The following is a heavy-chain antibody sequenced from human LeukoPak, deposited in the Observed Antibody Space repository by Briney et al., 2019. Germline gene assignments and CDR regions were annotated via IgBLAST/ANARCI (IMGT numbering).Heavy chain of an antibody. CDR2: IYYSGST. V-gene: IGHV4-59*01. CDR1: GGSISSYY. J-gene: IGHJ4*02. Sequence: PSETLSLTCTVSGGSISSYYSSWIRQPPGRGLEWIGYIYYSGSTNYNPSLKSRVTISVDTSKNQFSLKLSSVTAADTAVYYCARFGAYGHLGYYFDYWGQGTLVTVSS. CDR3: ARFGAYGHLGYYFDY. D-gene: IGHD5-12*01.